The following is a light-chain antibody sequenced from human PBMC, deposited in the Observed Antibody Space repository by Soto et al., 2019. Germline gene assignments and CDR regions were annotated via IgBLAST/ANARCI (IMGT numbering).Light chain of an antibody. CDR1: QSVSSY. J-gene: IGKJ5*01. V-gene: IGKV3-11*01. CDR3: QQRSNWPIT. Sequence: EIVLTQSPATLSLSPGETATLSCRASQSVSSYLVWYQQEAGQAPRLLIYDASNRATGIPARFSGSGSGTDFTLTISSLEPEDFAVYYCQQRSNWPITFGQGTRLDIK. CDR2: DAS.